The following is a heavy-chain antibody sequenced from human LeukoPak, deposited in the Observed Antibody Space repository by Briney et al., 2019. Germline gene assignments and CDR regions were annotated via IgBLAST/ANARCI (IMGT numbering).Heavy chain of an antibody. J-gene: IGHJ5*02. D-gene: IGHD4-17*01. Sequence: PSETLSLTCAVSGGSISSSNWWSWVRQPPGKGLEWIGEIYHSGSTNYNPSLKSRVTISVDKSKNHFSLKLSTVTATDTAVYYCARAVDYRDYGWFDPWGQGTLVTVSS. V-gene: IGHV4-4*02. CDR2: IYHSGST. CDR1: GGSISSSNW. CDR3: ARAVDYRDYGWFDP.